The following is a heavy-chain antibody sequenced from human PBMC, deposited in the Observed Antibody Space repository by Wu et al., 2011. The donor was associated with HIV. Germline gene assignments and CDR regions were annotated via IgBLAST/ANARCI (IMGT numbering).Heavy chain of an antibody. CDR3: ARAPNPGRYFDL. D-gene: IGHD2-8*01. J-gene: IGHJ2*01. CDR2: LIPLFGAT. Sequence: QVHLVQSGGEVKKPGASVKVSCKTSGYTFSKFGITWVRQAPGLGLEWMGWLIPLFGATDYAQKFQGRITISADTSTTTVYMDLSSLRSEDTAVYFXARAPNPGRYFDLWGRGTLVTVSS. CDR1: GYTFSKFG. V-gene: IGHV1-69*06.